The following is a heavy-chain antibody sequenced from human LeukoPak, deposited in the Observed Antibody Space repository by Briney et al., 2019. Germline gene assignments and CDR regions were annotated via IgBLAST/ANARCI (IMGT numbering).Heavy chain of an antibody. D-gene: IGHD3-22*01. CDR1: GGTFSSYA. J-gene: IGHJ3*02. CDR2: IIPIFGTA. CDR3: ARPLSSGHYFLGAFDI. Sequence: SVKVSCKASGGTFSSYAISWVRQAPGQGLEWMGGIIPIFGTANYAQKFQGRVTITADESTSTAYMELSSLRSEDTAVYYCARPLSSGHYFLGAFDIWGQGTMVTVSS. V-gene: IGHV1-69*13.